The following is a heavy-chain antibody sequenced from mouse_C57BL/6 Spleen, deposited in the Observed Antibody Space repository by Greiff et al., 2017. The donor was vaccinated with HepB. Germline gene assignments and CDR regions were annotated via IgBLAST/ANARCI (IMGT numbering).Heavy chain of an antibody. CDR1: GYAFSSSW. D-gene: IGHD2-1*01. J-gene: IGHJ1*03. Sequence: QVQLQQSGPELVKPGASVKISCKASGYAFSSSWMNWVKQRPGKGLEWIGRIYPGDGDTNYNGKFKGKATLTADKSSSTAYMQLRSLTSEDSAVYFCARLDYGNYEYFDVWGTGTTVTVSS. V-gene: IGHV1-82*01. CDR2: IYPGDGDT. CDR3: ARLDYGNYEYFDV.